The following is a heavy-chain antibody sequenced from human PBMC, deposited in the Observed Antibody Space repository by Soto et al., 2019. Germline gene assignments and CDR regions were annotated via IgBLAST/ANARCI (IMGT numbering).Heavy chain of an antibody. CDR1: GGSLSSYY. J-gene: IGHJ5*02. V-gene: IGHV4-59*01. CDR2: VYYSGNT. D-gene: IGHD4-17*01. Sequence: SETLCLTCTVSGGSLSSYYWTWIRQPPGKGLEWIGYVYYSGNTNYNPSLKSRVTISVDTSKNQFSLKLGSVTAADTAVYYCAKLPGADYGVLFDPWGPGTLVTVS. CDR3: AKLPGADYGVLFDP.